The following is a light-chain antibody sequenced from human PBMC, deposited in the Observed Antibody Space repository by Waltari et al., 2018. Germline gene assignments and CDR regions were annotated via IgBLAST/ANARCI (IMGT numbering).Light chain of an antibody. J-gene: IGLJ3*02. CDR3: CSYVDSRTFEWV. Sequence: QSALTQPASVSGSPGQSIPLSCTGTSIDIGTYNLVSWYQQYPGKAPKLIICEVTKRPSGVSDRFSGSKSGSTASLTISGLQPEDEADYYCCSYVDSRTFEWVFGGGTKLTVL. CDR2: EVT. CDR1: SIDIGTYNL. V-gene: IGLV2-23*02.